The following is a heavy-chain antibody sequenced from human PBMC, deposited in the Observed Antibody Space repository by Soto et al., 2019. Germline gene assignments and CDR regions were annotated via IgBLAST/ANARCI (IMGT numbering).Heavy chain of an antibody. D-gene: IGHD3-10*01. V-gene: IGHV4-31*03. CDR1: GGSISSGGYY. CDR3: ARVPITYGSGSYSPDGFDP. CDR2: IYYSGST. Sequence: SETLSLTCTVSGGSISSGGYYWSWIRQHPGKGLEWIGYIYYSGSTYYNPSLKSRVTISVDKSKNQFSLRLSSVTAADTAVYYCARVPITYGSGSYSPDGFDPWGQGTLVTVSS. J-gene: IGHJ5*02.